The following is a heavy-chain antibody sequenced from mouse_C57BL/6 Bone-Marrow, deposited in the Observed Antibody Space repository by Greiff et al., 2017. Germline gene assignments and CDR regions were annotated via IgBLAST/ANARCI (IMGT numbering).Heavy chain of an antibody. CDR3: ARCYYGPEGTSWFAY. Sequence: QVQLKQPGAELVMPGASVKLSCKASGYTFTSYWMHWVKQRPGQGLEWIGEIDPSDSYTNYNQKFKGKSTLTVDKSSSTAYMQLSSLTSEDSAVYYCARCYYGPEGTSWFAYWGQGTLVTVSA. CDR2: IDPSDSYT. D-gene: IGHD1-1*01. J-gene: IGHJ3*01. V-gene: IGHV1-69*01. CDR1: GYTFTSYW.